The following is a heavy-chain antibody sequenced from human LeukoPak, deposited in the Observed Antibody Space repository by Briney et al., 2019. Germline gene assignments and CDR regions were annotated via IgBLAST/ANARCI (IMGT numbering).Heavy chain of an antibody. CDR3: VRTPTCSSGSCYPNWFDS. D-gene: IGHD2-15*01. J-gene: IGHJ5*01. CDR1: GYSFTNNW. V-gene: IGHV5-51*01. CDR2: VYPGDSHT. Sequence: GESLKTSCQGSGYSFTNNWIGWVRHMPGKGLDWMAIVYPGDSHTKYNPSFQGQVTISADKSSSTAYLQWISLRAPDTAIYYCVRTPTCSSGSCYPNWFDSWGQGTLVTVSS.